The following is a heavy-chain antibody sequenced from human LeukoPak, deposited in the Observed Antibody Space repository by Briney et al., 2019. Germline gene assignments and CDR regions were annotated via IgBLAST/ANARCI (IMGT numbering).Heavy chain of an antibody. Sequence: PGGSLRLSCAASGFTLSSYGMHWVRQAPGKGLEWVAVISYDGSNKYYADSVKGRFTISRDNSKNTLYLQMNSLRAEDTAVYYCAKNSGSYYNLFDYWGQGTLVTVSS. CDR3: AKNSGSYYNLFDY. J-gene: IGHJ4*02. CDR2: ISYDGSNK. CDR1: GFTLSSYG. V-gene: IGHV3-30*18. D-gene: IGHD1-26*01.